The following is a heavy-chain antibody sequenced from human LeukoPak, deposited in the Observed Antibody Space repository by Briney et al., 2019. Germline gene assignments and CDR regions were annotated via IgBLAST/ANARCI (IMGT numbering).Heavy chain of an antibody. CDR3: ASLRGVTLA. CDR1: GFTFSSYD. CDR2: VSGNGGST. Sequence: GGSLRLSCAASGFTFSSYDMTWVRQAPGKGLEWVSYVSGNGGSTYYADSVKGRFTISRDNSKNTLYLQMNSLRAEDTAVYYCASLRGVTLAWGQGTLVTVPS. V-gene: IGHV3-23*01. D-gene: IGHD4-23*01. J-gene: IGHJ5*02.